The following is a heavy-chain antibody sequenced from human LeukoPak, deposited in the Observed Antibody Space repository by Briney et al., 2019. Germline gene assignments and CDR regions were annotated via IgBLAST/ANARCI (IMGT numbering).Heavy chain of an antibody. J-gene: IGHJ4*02. CDR1: GFTFSTYA. CDR2: ISGSGGST. CDR3: AKALAAAGTGNYFDY. Sequence: GGSLRLSCAASGFTFSTYAMTWVRQAPGKGLEWVSAISGSGGSTYYADSVKGRFTISRDNSKNTLYLQMNSLRGEDTAVYYCAKALAAAGTGNYFDYWGQGTLVTVSS. V-gene: IGHV3-23*01. D-gene: IGHD6-13*01.